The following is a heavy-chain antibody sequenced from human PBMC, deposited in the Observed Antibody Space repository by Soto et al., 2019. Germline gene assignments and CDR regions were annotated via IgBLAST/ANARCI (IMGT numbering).Heavy chain of an antibody. Sequence: QLQLQESGPGLVKPSETLSLTCTVSGGSISSSSYYWGWIRQPPGKGLEWIGSIYYSGSTYYNPSLKSRVTISVDTSKNQFSLKLSSVTAADTAVYYCARRCSGGSCSVTRKTMDVWGQGTTVTVSS. V-gene: IGHV4-39*01. CDR1: GGSISSSSYY. CDR3: ARRCSGGSCSVTRKTMDV. D-gene: IGHD2-15*01. J-gene: IGHJ6*02. CDR2: IYYSGST.